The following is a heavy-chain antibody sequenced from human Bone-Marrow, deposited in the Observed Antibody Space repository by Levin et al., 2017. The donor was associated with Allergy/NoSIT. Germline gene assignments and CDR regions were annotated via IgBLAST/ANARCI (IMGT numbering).Heavy chain of an antibody. CDR2: MYHSDLP. J-gene: IGHJ4*02. CDR3: ARFSSSSCFFDQ. D-gene: IGHD2-2*01. V-gene: IGHV4-38-2*02. Sequence: RSQTLSLTCTVSGYSISSGYYWGWIRQSPGKGLEWIGNMYHSDLPYYMPSLKSRVAISVDTSKNQFYLKMTSVTAADTAVYYCARFSSSSCFFDQWGQGTLVTVSS. CDR1: GYSISSGYY.